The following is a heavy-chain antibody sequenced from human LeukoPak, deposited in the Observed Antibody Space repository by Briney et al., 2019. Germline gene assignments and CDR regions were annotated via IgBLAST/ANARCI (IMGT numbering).Heavy chain of an antibody. Sequence: GGSLRLSCAASGFIFSSAWMTWVRQAPGKGLEWVGHIKNKTNGGATDYAAPVKGRFIISRDDSKNTLYLQMNSLRTEDTAVYYCARGFCSSTSCYQGPFDFWGQGTLVTVSS. CDR1: GFIFSSAW. J-gene: IGHJ4*02. D-gene: IGHD2-2*01. V-gene: IGHV3-15*01. CDR3: ARGFCSSTSCYQGPFDF. CDR2: IKNKTNGGAT.